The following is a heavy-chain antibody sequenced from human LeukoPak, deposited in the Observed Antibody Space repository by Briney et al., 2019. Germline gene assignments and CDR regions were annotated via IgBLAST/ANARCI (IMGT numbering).Heavy chain of an antibody. D-gene: IGHD1-26*01. CDR1: GFTFSSYA. J-gene: IGHJ4*02. Sequence: GSLRLSCAASGFTFSSYAMHWVRQAPGKGLEYVSAISSNGGSTYYANSVKGRFTISRDNSKNTLYLQMNSLRAEDTAVYYCAKAAAASGSYTIDYWGQGTLVTVSS. V-gene: IGHV3-64*01. CDR2: ISSNGGST. CDR3: AKAAAASGSYTIDY.